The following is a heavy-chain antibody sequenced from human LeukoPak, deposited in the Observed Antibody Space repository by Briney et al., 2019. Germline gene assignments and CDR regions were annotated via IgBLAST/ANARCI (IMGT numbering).Heavy chain of an antibody. V-gene: IGHV3-23*01. CDR2: ITGSVVST. CDR3: AKHDYGDFLDY. J-gene: IGHJ4*02. CDR1: GSTFSSCA. D-gene: IGHD4-17*01. Sequence: GGSLRLSCAASGSTFSSCAMSWVRQAPGKGLEWVSAITGSVVSTYYADSVKGRFTISRDNSKNTLYLQMNSLRAEDTAVYYCAKHDYGDFLDYWGQGTLVTVSS.